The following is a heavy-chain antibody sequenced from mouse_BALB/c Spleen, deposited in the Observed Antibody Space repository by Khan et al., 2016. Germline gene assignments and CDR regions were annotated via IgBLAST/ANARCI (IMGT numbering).Heavy chain of an antibody. V-gene: IGHV9-3-1*01. D-gene: IGHD1-2*01. CDR1: GYTFTNYG. Sequence: QIQLVQSGPELKKPGETVKISCKASGYTFTNYGMNWVKQAPGKGLKWMGWINTYTGEPTYADDLKGRVAFSLETSASTAYLQINNLKNEDTTTYFCARRSITTAKFAYWGQGTLVTVSA. CDR3: ARRSITTAKFAY. CDR2: INTYTGEP. J-gene: IGHJ3*01.